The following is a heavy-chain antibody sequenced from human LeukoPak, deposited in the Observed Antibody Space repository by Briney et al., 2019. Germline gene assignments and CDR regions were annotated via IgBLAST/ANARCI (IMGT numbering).Heavy chain of an antibody. V-gene: IGHV4-59*12. J-gene: IGHJ6*02. CDR3: ARGEVVATISGGWYYYGMDV. CDR2: IYYSGST. CDR1: GGSISSYY. Sequence: PSETLSLTCTVSGGSISSYYWSWIRQPPGKGLEWIGYIYYSGSTNYNPSLKSRVTISVDTSKNQFSLKLSSVTAADTAVYYCARGEVVATISGGWYYYGMDVWGQGTTVTVSS. D-gene: IGHD5-12*01.